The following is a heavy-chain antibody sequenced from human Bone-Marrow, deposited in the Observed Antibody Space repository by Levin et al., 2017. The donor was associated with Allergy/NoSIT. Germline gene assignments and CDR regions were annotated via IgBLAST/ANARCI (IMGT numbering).Heavy chain of an antibody. Sequence: ASVKVSCRASGYNFTTYSISWVRQAPGQGLEWMGWISIYNGHTNYAEKLQGRVTMAADTSTSTAYMELRSLRSDDTAVYFCARDPGRYCTSGNCYSSYWGQGTLVTVSS. J-gene: IGHJ4*02. CDR2: ISIYNGHT. CDR3: ARDPGRYCTSGNCYSSY. CDR1: GYNFTTYS. D-gene: IGHD2-15*01. V-gene: IGHV1-18*01.